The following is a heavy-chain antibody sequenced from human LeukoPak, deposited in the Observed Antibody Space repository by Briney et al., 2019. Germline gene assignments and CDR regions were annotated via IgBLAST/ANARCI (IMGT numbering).Heavy chain of an antibody. J-gene: IGHJ1*01. CDR2: IKQDGSEK. V-gene: IGHV3-7*01. CDR1: GFSFSSYW. CDR3: ASSVQQQLISYFQH. Sequence: PGGSLRLSCAASGFSFSSYWMSWVRQAPGKGLEWVANIKQDGSEKYYVDSVKGRFTISRDNAKNSLYLQMNSLRAEDTAVYYCASSVQQQLISYFQHWGQGTLVTVSS. D-gene: IGHD6-13*01.